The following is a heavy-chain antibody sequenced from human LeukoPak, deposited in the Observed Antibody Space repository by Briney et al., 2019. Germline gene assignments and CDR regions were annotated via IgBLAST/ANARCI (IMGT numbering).Heavy chain of an antibody. V-gene: IGHV4-30-2*01. CDR1: GGSISSGGYY. Sequence: SQTLSLTCTVSGGSISSGGYYWSWIRQPPGKGLEWIGYIYHSGSTYYNPSLRSRVTISVDRSKNQFSLKLSSVTAADTAVYYCAREGGSSTLFYWGQGTLVTVSS. J-gene: IGHJ4*02. CDR2: IYHSGST. CDR3: AREGGSSTLFY. D-gene: IGHD6-13*01.